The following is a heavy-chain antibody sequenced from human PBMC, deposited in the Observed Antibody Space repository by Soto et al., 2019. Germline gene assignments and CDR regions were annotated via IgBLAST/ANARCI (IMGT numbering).Heavy chain of an antibody. Sequence: SVTLSLTCTVSGGSISSSSYYWGWIRQPPGKGLEWIGSIYYSGSTYYNPSHKSRVTISVDTSKNQFSLKLSSVTAADTAVYYCARLGGIAAAGSNFDYWGQGTLVTVSS. CDR1: GGSISSSSYY. V-gene: IGHV4-39*01. J-gene: IGHJ4*02. CDR3: ARLGGIAAAGSNFDY. D-gene: IGHD6-13*01. CDR2: IYYSGST.